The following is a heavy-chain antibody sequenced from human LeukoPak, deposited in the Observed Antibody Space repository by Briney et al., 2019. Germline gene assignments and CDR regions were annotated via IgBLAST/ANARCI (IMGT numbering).Heavy chain of an antibody. Sequence: SQTLSLTCSVSGGSVSSGNSYWTWIRQLPGEGLEWIGDISYLGTTYYKPSLKRRVTISADRSKNQFSLELRSVTAADTAVYYCARCDIVYYYENSAMFPRGYLDDWGRGTLVTVSS. V-gene: IGHV4-31*03. D-gene: IGHD5/OR15-5a*01. CDR2: ISYLGTT. CDR3: ARCDIVYYYENSAMFPRGYLDD. J-gene: IGHJ4*02. CDR1: GGSVSSGNSY.